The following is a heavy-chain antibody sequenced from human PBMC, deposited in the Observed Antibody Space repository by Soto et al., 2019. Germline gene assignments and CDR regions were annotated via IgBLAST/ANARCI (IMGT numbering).Heavy chain of an antibody. CDR3: ARGGAMGVDY. J-gene: IGHJ4*02. Sequence: GGSLRLSCTASVFTCNTHWMHWVRQAPGKGLVWVSRIYFDGITTNYADSVKGRLTVSRDNAKNTVYLHVNTLRDEDTAVYYCARGGAMGVDYWGQGTLVTVSS. V-gene: IGHV3-74*01. D-gene: IGHD1-26*01. CDR2: IYFDGITT. CDR1: VFTCNTHW.